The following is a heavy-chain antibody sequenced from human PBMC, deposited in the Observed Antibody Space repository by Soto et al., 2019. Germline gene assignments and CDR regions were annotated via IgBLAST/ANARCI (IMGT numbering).Heavy chain of an antibody. CDR2: IIPILGIA. Sequence: QVQLVQSGAEVKKPGSSVKVSCKASGGTFSSYTISWVRQAPGQGLEWMGRIIPILGIANYAQKFQGRVTITGDKSRSTGCMELSSLSSEDTAVYYCARGTISAPGTTWFDPWGQGTLVTVSS. V-gene: IGHV1-69*02. D-gene: IGHD6-13*01. CDR3: ARGTISAPGTTWFDP. J-gene: IGHJ5*02. CDR1: GGTFSSYT.